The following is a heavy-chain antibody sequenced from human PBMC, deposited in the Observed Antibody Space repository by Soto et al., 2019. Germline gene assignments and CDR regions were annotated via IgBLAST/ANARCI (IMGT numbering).Heavy chain of an antibody. Sequence: GGSLRLSCAASGFTFSSYSMNWVRQAPGKGLEWVSSISSSSSYIYYADSVKGRFTISRDNAKNTLYLQMDSPRAEDTAVYYCARDKMTVTPDHGMDVWGQGTTVTVSS. CDR1: GFTFSSYS. CDR3: ARDKMTVTPDHGMDV. CDR2: ISSSSSYI. D-gene: IGHD4-4*01. J-gene: IGHJ6*02. V-gene: IGHV3-21*01.